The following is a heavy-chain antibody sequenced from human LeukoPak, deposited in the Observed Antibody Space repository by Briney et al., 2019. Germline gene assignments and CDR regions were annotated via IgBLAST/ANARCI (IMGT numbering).Heavy chain of an antibody. CDR3: AKDKVYNDFWSGSIDY. V-gene: IGHV3-30*02. CDR2: IRYDGSNK. J-gene: IGHJ4*02. Sequence: GGSLRLSCAASGFTFSSYGMHWVRQAPGKGLEWVAFIRYDGSNKYYADSVKGRFTISRDNSKNTLYLQMNSLRAEDMAVYYRAKDKVYNDFWSGSIDYWGQGTLVTVSS. CDR1: GFTFSSYG. D-gene: IGHD3-3*01.